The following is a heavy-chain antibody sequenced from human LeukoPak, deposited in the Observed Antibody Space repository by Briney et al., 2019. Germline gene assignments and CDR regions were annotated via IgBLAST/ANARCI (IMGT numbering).Heavy chain of an antibody. J-gene: IGHJ4*02. CDR1: VYSFTPYA. D-gene: IGHD5-12*01. Sequence: ASVKVSFQTSVYSFTPYAMHWVRQGPGQRLEWMGWINAGNGHTKYSQEFQGRLTITRDTSANIVYMDLSSLRSEDMAVYYCARGRWVATNQAYYFDDWGQGTLVTVSS. CDR2: INAGNGHT. CDR3: ARGRWVATNQAYYFDD. V-gene: IGHV1-3*03.